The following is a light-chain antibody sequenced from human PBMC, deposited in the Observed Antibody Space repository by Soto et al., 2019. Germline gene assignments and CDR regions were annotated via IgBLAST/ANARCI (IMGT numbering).Light chain of an antibody. Sequence: EIVMTQSPVTLSVSPGERATLSCRASQSVTNSHVAWYQQKPGQAPRLLIFGASTRAAGIPARFSGSGSGTECTLAISSLLSEDFAVYDCQQYSSWALTFGGGTRVEIK. J-gene: IGKJ4*01. CDR1: QSVTNSH. CDR2: GAS. CDR3: QQYSSWALT. V-gene: IGKV3-15*01.